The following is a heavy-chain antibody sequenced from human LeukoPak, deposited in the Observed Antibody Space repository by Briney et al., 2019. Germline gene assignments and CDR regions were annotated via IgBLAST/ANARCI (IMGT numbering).Heavy chain of an antibody. V-gene: IGHV3-64*01. CDR2: VVGNGGTT. J-gene: IGHJ4*02. CDR3: ARERASYYFDF. CDR1: GFTFTTYT. Sequence: GGSLRLSCAASGFTFTTYTIHWVRQAPGKGLEYVSAVVGNGGTTYYANSVKGRFIISRDNSKNTVYLQMGSLRAEDTAVYYCARERASYYFDFWGPGTLVTVSS.